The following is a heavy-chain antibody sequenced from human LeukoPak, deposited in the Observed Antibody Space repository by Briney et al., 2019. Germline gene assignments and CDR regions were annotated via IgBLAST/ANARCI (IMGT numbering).Heavy chain of an antibody. CDR3: ARDSGYGYKTAFDI. V-gene: IGHV3-23*01. Sequence: PGGSLRLSCAASGFTFSSYAMSWVRQAPGKGLEWVSAISGSGGSTYYADSVKGRFTISRDNAKNSLYLQMNSLRAEDTAVYYCARDSGYGYKTAFDIWGQGTMVTVSS. CDR2: ISGSGGST. D-gene: IGHD5-24*01. J-gene: IGHJ3*02. CDR1: GFTFSSYA.